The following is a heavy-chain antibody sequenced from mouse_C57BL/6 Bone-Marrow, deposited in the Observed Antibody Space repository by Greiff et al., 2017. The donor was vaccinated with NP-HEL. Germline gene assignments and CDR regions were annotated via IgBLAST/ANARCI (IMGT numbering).Heavy chain of an antibody. Sequence: QVQLQQPGAELVKPGASVKLSCKASGYTFTSYWMHWVKQRPGQGLEWIGMIHPNSGSTNYNEKFKSKATLTVDKSSSTAYMQLSSLTSEDSAVYYCTRIYEYDAGWFAYWGQGTLVTVSA. J-gene: IGHJ3*01. D-gene: IGHD2-4*01. CDR2: IHPNSGST. CDR3: TRIYEYDAGWFAY. V-gene: IGHV1-64*01. CDR1: GYTFTSYW.